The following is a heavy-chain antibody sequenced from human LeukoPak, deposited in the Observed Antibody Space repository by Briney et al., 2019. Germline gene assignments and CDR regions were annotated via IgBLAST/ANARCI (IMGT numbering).Heavy chain of an antibody. Sequence: ASVTVSCKASGYTFTSYYMHWVRQAPGQGLEWMGIINPSGGSTSYAQKFQGRVTMTRDTSTSTVYMELSSLRSEDTAVYYCARASSGWVPRGTFDYWGQGTLVTVSS. CDR1: GYTFTSYY. J-gene: IGHJ4*02. V-gene: IGHV1-46*01. CDR3: ARASSGWVPRGTFDY. CDR2: INPSGGST. D-gene: IGHD6-19*01.